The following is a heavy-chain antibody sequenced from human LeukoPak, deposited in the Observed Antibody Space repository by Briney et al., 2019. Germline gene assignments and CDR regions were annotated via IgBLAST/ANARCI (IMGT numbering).Heavy chain of an antibody. D-gene: IGHD1-20*01. CDR2: TNHSGST. Sequence: SETLSLTCAVYGGSFSGYYWSWIRQPPGKGLEWIGETNHSGSTNYNPSLKSRDTISVDTSKDQFSLKLSSVTAADTAVYYCARGPYNWNRRPFDYWGQGTLVTVSS. J-gene: IGHJ4*02. CDR1: GGSFSGYY. CDR3: ARGPYNWNRRPFDY. V-gene: IGHV4-34*01.